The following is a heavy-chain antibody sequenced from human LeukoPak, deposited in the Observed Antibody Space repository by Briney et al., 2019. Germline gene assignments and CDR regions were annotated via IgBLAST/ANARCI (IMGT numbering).Heavy chain of an antibody. D-gene: IGHD3-9*01. J-gene: IGHJ4*02. CDR3: ARHSRYYDILTGPDY. V-gene: IGHV5-51*01. CDR2: IYPADSYS. CDR1: GYSFTDYW. Sequence: KPGESLKISCKSSGYSFTDYWIGWVRQMPGKGLEWMGIIYPADSYSRYSPSFQGQVTISADKSISTAYLQWSSLKASDTAMYYCARHSRYYDILTGPDYWGQGTLVTVSS.